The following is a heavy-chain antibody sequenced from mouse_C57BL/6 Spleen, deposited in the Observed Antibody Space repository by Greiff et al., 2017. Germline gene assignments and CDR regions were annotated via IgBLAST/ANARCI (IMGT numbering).Heavy chain of an antibody. V-gene: IGHV5-16*01. J-gene: IGHJ2*01. CDR3: ARAGGTEYYFDY. Sequence: EVKLVESEGGLVQPGSSMKLSCTASGFTFSDYYMAWVRQVPEKGLEWVANINYDGSSTYYLDSLKSRFIISRDNAKNIRYLQMSSLKSEDTATYDCARAGGTEYYFDYWGQGTTLTVSS. CDR1: GFTFSDYY. D-gene: IGHD3-3*01. CDR2: INYDGSST.